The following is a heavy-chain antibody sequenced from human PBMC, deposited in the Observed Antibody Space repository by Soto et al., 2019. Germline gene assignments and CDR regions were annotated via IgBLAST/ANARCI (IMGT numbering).Heavy chain of an antibody. V-gene: IGHV4-31*03. J-gene: IGHJ5*02. CDR1: GGSISGGGYY. CDR3: ARDKGSPIAAAGIWFDP. Sequence: PSETLSLTCTVSGGSISGGGYYWSWIRQHPGEGLEWIGYIYYSGSTYYNPSLKSRVTISVDTSKNQFSLTLSSVTAADTAVYYCARDKGSPIAAAGIWFDPWGQGTLVTVSS. CDR2: IYYSGST. D-gene: IGHD6-13*01.